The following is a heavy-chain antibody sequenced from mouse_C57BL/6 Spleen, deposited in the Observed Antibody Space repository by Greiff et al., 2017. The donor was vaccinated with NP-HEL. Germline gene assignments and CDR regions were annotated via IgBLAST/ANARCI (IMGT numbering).Heavy chain of an antibody. V-gene: IGHV5-4*01. CDR3: AREVVSYWYFDV. Sequence: DVHLVESGGGLVKPGGSLKLSCAASGFTFSSYAMSWVRQTPEKRLEWVATISDGGSYTYYPDNVKGRFTISRDNAKNNLYLQMSHLKSEDTAMYYCAREVVSYWYFDVWGTGTTVTVSS. CDR2: ISDGGSYT. CDR1: GFTFSSYA. J-gene: IGHJ1*03. D-gene: IGHD1-1*02.